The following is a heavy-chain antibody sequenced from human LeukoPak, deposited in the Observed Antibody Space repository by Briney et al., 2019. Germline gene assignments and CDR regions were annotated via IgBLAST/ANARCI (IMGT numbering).Heavy chain of an antibody. J-gene: IGHJ4*01. CDR1: GFTFSSYA. CDR3: AKPPSEAAGTVGYFDY. D-gene: IGHD6-13*01. V-gene: IGHV3-23*01. CDR2: ISGSGGRT. Sequence: QPGGSLRLSCAASGFTFSSYAMSWVRQAPGEGLEWVSAISGSGGRTYYADSVKGRFTIPRDNSKNTLYLQMNSLRAEDTAVYYCAKPPSEAAGTVGYFDYWGQGTLVTVSS.